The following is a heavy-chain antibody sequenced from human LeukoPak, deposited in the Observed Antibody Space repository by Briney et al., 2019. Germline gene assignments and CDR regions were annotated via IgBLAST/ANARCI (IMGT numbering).Heavy chain of an antibody. CDR2: ISSGSSYI. J-gene: IGHJ6*03. Sequence: GGSLRLSCAASGFTFSSYSMNWVRQAPGKGLEWVSSISSGSSYIYYADSVKGRFTISRDNAKNSLYLQMNSLRAEDTAVYYCAREGSEGYDFWSGYLLHYYYYYMDVWGKGTTVTVSS. CDR1: GFTFSSYS. CDR3: AREGSEGYDFWSGYLLHYYYYYMDV. D-gene: IGHD3-3*01. V-gene: IGHV3-21*01.